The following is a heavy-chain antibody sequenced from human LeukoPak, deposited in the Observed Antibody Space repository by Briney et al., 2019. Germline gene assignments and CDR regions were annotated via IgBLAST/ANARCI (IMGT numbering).Heavy chain of an antibody. CDR2: IKTDRSTT. J-gene: IGHJ2*01. CDR3: ARAFFFSSRRRHTRLAPGLGIPAEPLSDL. V-gene: IGHV3-74*01. D-gene: IGHD3-3*02. Sequence: GKRLVWVSRIKTDRSTTSYADSVKGRLPISRENAKNTLYLQMNSLRAEDTAVYYCARAFFFSSRRRHTRLAPGLGIPAEPLSDL.